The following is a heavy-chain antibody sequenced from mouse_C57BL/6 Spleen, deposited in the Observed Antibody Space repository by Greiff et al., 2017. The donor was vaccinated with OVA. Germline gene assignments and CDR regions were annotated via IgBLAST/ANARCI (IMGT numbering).Heavy chain of an antibody. V-gene: IGHV5-4*01. J-gene: IGHJ1*03. CDR2: ISDGGSYT. Sequence: EVKVVESGGGLVKPGGSLKLSCAASGFTFSSYAMSWVRQTPEKRLEWVATISDGGSYTYYPDNVKGRFTISRDNAKNNLYLQMSHLKSEDTAMYYWARDRSWYFDVWGTGTTVTVSS. CDR1: GFTFSSYA. CDR3: ARDRSWYFDV.